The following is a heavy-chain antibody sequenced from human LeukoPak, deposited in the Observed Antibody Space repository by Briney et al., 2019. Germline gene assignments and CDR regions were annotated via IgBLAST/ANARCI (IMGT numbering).Heavy chain of an antibody. V-gene: IGHV4-34*01. CDR2: INHSGST. J-gene: IGHJ6*02. Sequence: KPSETLSLTCAVYGGSFSGYYWSWIRQPPGKGLEWIGEINHSGSTNYNPSLKSRVTISVDTSKNQFSLKLSPVTAADTAVYCCARNRRLGGKNCSGGSCRTYYYYGMDVWGQGTTVTVSS. CDR3: ARNRRLGGKNCSGGSCRTYYYYGMDV. CDR1: GGSFSGYY. D-gene: IGHD2-15*01.